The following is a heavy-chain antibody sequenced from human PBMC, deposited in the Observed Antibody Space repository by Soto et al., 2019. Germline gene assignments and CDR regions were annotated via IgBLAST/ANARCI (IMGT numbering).Heavy chain of an antibody. D-gene: IGHD3-3*01. Sequence: GASVKVSCKASVYTFTRYGISWVRQAPGQGLEWMGWMSADNGNTYYAQKFQGRVTMTTDTSTSTAYMELRSLRSDDTAVYYCARDERVEGRLEYWGQGTLVTVSS. J-gene: IGHJ4*02. V-gene: IGHV1-18*01. CDR3: ARDERVEGRLEY. CDR2: MSADNGNT. CDR1: VYTFTRYG.